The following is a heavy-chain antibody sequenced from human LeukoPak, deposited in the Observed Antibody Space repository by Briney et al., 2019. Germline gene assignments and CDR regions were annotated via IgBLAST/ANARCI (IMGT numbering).Heavy chain of an antibody. CDR1: GFTFSNYA. CDR2: ISNDGTNK. J-gene: IGHJ4*02. Sequence: TGGSLRLSCAASGFTFSNYAMHWVRQTPGKGLDWVAVISNDGTNKYYTDSVRGRFTISRDNSKNSLFLQMNSLRPEDTAVYYCAKSIASAGDYWGQGTLVTVSS. V-gene: IGHV3-30-3*02. D-gene: IGHD6-13*01. CDR3: AKSIASAGDY.